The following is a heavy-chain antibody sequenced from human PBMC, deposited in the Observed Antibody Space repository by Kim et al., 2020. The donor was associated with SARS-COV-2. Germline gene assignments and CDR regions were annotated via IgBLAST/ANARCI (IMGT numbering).Heavy chain of an antibody. J-gene: IGHJ4*02. CDR2: IYYSGST. V-gene: IGHV4-59*01. Sequence: SETLSLTCTVSGGSISSYYWSWIRQPPGKGLEWIGYIYYSGSTNYNPSLKSRVTISVDTSKNQFSLKLSSVTAADTAVYYCARGTTVAGKPDTWDYWGQGTLVTVSS. CDR1: GGSISSYY. CDR3: ARGTTVAGKPDTWDY. D-gene: IGHD6-19*01.